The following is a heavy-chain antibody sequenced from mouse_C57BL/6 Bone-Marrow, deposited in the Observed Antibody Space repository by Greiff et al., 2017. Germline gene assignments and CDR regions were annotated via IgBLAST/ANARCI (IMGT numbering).Heavy chain of an antibody. CDR2: IDPSDSYT. D-gene: IGHD2-4*01. V-gene: IGHV1-69*01. Sequence: QVQLQQPGAELVMPGASVKLSCKASGYTFTSYWMHWVKQRPGQGLEWIGEIDPSDSYTNYNQKFKGKSTLTVDKSSSTAYMQLSSLTSEDSAVYYCARSGDYDENYSAMDYWGQGTSVTVSS. J-gene: IGHJ4*01. CDR3: ARSGDYDENYSAMDY. CDR1: GYTFTSYW.